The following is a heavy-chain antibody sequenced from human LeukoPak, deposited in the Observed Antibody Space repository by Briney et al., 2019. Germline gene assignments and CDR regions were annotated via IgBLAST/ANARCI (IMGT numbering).Heavy chain of an antibody. Sequence: PGGSLRLSCAASGFTFRSYWMRWVRQAPGKGLEWVANIKQDGSEKNYVDSVKGRFTISRDNAKNSQYLQMNSLRAEDTAVYYCASGLELDYWGQGTLVTVSS. J-gene: IGHJ4*02. CDR1: GFTFRSYW. CDR2: IKQDGSEK. V-gene: IGHV3-7*03. CDR3: ASGLELDY.